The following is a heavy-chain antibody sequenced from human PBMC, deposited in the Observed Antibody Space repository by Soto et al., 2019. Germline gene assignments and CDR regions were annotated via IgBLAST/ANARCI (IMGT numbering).Heavy chain of an antibody. CDR1: GDSVSSNSAS. CDR3: ARATGYSYGYEAYFDY. D-gene: IGHD5-18*01. CDR2: TYYRSKWYN. Sequence: SQTLSLTCAISGDSVSSNSASWNLIRQSPSRGLEWLGRTYYRSKWYNDYAVSVKSRITINPDTSKNQFSLQLNSVTPEDTAVYYCARATGYSYGYEAYFDYWGQGTLVTVSS. V-gene: IGHV6-1*01. J-gene: IGHJ4*02.